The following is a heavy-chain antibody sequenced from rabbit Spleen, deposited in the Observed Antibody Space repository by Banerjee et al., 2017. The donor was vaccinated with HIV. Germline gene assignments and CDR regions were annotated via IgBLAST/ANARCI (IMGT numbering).Heavy chain of an antibody. J-gene: IGHJ6*01. CDR3: ARDTGSSFSTYGMDL. D-gene: IGHD8-1*01. Sequence: QSLEESGGDLVKPGASLTLTCKASGFDFSSSDYMCWVRQAPGKGLEWIACIDIGSRDFTYYATWAKGRFSISKTSSTTVTLQMTSLTVADTATYFCARDTGSSFSTYGMDLWGPGTLVTVS. CDR1: GFDFSSSDY. V-gene: IGHV1S40*01. CDR2: IDIGSRDFT.